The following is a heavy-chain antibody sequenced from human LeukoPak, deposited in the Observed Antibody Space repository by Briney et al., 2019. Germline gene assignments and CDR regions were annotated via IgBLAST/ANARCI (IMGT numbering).Heavy chain of an antibody. Sequence: GGSLRLSCAASGFTFGNYGMSWVRQAPGKGLEWVSYISSSGSTIYYADSVKGRFTISRDNAKNSLYLQMNSLRAEDTAVYYCAELGITMIGGVWGKGTTVTISS. CDR3: AELGITMIGGV. CDR2: ISSSGSTI. CDR1: GFTFGNYG. D-gene: IGHD3-10*02. J-gene: IGHJ6*04. V-gene: IGHV3-48*03.